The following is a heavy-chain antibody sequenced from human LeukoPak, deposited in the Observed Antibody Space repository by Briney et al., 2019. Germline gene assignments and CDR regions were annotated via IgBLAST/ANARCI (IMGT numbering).Heavy chain of an antibody. D-gene: IGHD3-22*01. J-gene: IGHJ4*02. CDR3: ARRRVTVIVVSTFDS. CDR2: VADYGSV. V-gene: IGHV4-34*01. CDR1: GGSFTNCF. Sequence: PSETLSLTCAVYGGSFTNCFWSWVRQSPGKGLEWIGEVADYGSVNYNPSLQSRVTISLDTSKNHFSLKVSSMTAADTAVYYCARRRVTVIVVSTFDSWGQGTLVTVSS.